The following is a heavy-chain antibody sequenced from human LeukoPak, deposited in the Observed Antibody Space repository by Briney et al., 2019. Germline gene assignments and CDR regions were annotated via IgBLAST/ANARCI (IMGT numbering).Heavy chain of an antibody. V-gene: IGHV3-21*01. CDR2: ITSSPNDM. Sequence: YPGGSLRLSCAASGFILSSYTIHWVRQAPGKGLEWVSSITSSPNDMHYADSLRGRFTVSRDNANNSLHLQVDSLRVEDTAVYYCGRAFPPLRTSSAGDLWGQGTLVIVSS. J-gene: IGHJ1*01. CDR3: GRAFPPLRTSSAGDL. D-gene: IGHD3-16*01. CDR1: GFILSSYT.